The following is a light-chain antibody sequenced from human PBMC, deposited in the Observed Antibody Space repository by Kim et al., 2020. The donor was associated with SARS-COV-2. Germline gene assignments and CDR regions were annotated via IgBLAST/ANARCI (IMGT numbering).Light chain of an antibody. CDR2: AAS. J-gene: IGKJ4*01. V-gene: IGKV1-12*01. CDR1: QDFSSW. CDR3: QRADSFPLG. Sequence: ASVRDRVTLTGRASQDFSSWLAWYQQKPGKAPKLLISAASSLQSGVPSRFSGSGSGTDFTLTISSLQPEDFASYYCQRADSFPLGFGGGTKVDIK.